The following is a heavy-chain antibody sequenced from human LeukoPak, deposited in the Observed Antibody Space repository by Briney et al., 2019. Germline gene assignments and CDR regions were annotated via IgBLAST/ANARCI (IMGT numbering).Heavy chain of an antibody. CDR2: ISSSSSYI. J-gene: IGHJ4*02. CDR3: ARSGVGYCTNGVCFVDY. Sequence: GGSLRLSCAASGFTFTSYSMNWVRQAPGKGPEWVSSISSSSSYIYYADSVKGRFTISRDNAKNSLYLQMNSLRAEDTALYYCARSGVGYCTNGVCFVDYWGQGTLVTVSS. CDR1: GFTFTSYS. V-gene: IGHV3-21*04. D-gene: IGHD2-8*01.